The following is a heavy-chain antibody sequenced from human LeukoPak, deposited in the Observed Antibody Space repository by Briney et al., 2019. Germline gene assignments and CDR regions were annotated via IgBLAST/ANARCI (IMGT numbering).Heavy chain of an antibody. Sequence: ASVKVSCKASGGTFSSYAISWVRQAPGQGLEWMGRIIPIFGTANYAQKFQGRVTITTDESTSTAYMELSSLRSEDTAVYYCARDSRGLYYYDSNGYWSLGGQGTMVTVSS. V-gene: IGHV1-69*05. CDR2: IIPIFGTA. CDR1: GGTFSSYA. J-gene: IGHJ3*01. CDR3: ARDSRGLYYYDSNGYWSL. D-gene: IGHD3-22*01.